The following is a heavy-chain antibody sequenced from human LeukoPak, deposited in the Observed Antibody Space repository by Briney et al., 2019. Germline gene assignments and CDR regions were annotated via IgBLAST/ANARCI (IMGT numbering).Heavy chain of an antibody. CDR2: IYPGDSDT. CDR1: GRVVTRCR. V-gene: IGHV5-51*01. J-gene: IGHJ6*03. Sequence: GERLKVPWMEEGRVVTRCRFGWLRQLPGKDLGWMGIIYPGDSDTRYSPSFQGQVTISADKSISTAYLQWSSLKASDTAMYYCARYYYYYYYMDVWGKGTTVTVSS. CDR3: ARYYYYYYYMDV.